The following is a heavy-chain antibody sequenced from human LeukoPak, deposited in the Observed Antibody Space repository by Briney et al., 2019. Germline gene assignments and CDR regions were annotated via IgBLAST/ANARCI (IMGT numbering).Heavy chain of an antibody. CDR2: IYHSGST. D-gene: IGHD3-22*01. V-gene: IGHV4-34*01. J-gene: IGHJ4*02. Sequence: SETLSLTCAVYGGSFSGYYWSWIRQPPGKGLEWIGEIYHSGSTNYNPSLKSRVTISLDTSKNQFSLKLTSVTAADTAVYYCAIGRYDSGGLYFVLWGQGTLVTVSS. CDR1: GGSFSGYY. CDR3: AIGRYDSGGLYFVL.